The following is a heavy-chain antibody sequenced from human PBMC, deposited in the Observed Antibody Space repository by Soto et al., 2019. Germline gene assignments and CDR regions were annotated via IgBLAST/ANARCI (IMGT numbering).Heavy chain of an antibody. CDR2: ISYDGSNK. D-gene: IGHD6-19*01. CDR1: GFTFISYG. Sequence: PGGSLRLSCAASGFTFISYGMHWVRQATGKGLEWVAVISYDGSNKYYADSVKGRFTISRDNSKNTLYLQMNSLRAEDTAVYYCAKPYSSGWYVEDAFDIWGQGTMVTVSS. J-gene: IGHJ3*02. V-gene: IGHV3-30*18. CDR3: AKPYSSGWYVEDAFDI.